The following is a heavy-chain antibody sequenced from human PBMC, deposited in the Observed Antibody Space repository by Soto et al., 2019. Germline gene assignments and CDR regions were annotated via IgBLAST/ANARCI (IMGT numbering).Heavy chain of an antibody. J-gene: IGHJ4*02. V-gene: IGHV3-23*01. CDR2: MKDSGEST. CDR3: VKGGASYTSCWYAN. D-gene: IGHD6-13*01. CDR1: GFTFSNYA. Sequence: DVQLLESGGGLVQPGGSLTLSCAASGFTFSNYAMHWVRQAPGKGLGWVSTMKDSGESTSYLDSVRGPFTISSHNYKDTLYLQMTRLSVEDTALYHGVKGGASYTSCWYANWGKGIMGTVSS.